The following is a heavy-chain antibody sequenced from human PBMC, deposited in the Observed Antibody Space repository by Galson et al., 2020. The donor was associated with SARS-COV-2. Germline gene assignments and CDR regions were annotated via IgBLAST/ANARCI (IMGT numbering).Heavy chain of an antibody. D-gene: IGHD5-18*01. J-gene: IGHJ4*02. CDR2: IRRRAFGGTS. CDR1: GFDFGDYA. CDR3: SRVQRNDRIEWIQLPLDY. V-gene: IGHV3-49*04. Sequence: GESLKISCTTSGFDFGDYAMTWVRQAPGKGLEWVGFIRRRAFGGTSHYAASVKGRFSISRDDSKSTAFLQMNSLKTEDTAVYFCSRVQRNDRIEWIQLPLDYWGQGTLVTVSS.